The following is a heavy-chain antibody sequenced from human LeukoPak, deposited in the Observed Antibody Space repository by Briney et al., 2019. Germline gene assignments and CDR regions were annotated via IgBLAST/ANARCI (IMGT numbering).Heavy chain of an antibody. Sequence: GASLKISCKGSGYSFTTYWIGWVRQLPGKGLEWMGIIYPGDSDTRYSPSFQGQVTISADESISTAYLQWSSLKASDTAMYYCARLTMVRGVIKQIDYWGQGTLVTVSS. J-gene: IGHJ4*02. CDR3: ARLTMVRGVIKQIDY. V-gene: IGHV5-51*01. D-gene: IGHD3-10*01. CDR2: IYPGDSDT. CDR1: GYSFTTYW.